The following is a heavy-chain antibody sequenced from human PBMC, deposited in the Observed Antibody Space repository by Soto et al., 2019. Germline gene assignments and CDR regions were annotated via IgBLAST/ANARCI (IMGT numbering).Heavy chain of an antibody. J-gene: IGHJ4*02. CDR2: VDHSGST. V-gene: IGHV4-39*01. CDR3: ARGRKEYSSSWYVD. CDR1: GDSISSGGYC. Sequence: SETLSLTCTVFGDSISSGGYCWSWIRQPPGKGLEWIGEVDHSGSTNYNPSLKSRVTISVDTSKNQFSLKLSSVTAADTAVYYCARGRKEYSSSWYVDWGQGTLVTVSS. D-gene: IGHD6-13*01.